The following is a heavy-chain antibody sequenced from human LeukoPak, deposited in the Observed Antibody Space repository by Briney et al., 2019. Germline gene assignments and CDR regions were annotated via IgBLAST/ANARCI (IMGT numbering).Heavy chain of an antibody. V-gene: IGHV4-34*01. Sequence: SETLSLTCVVNGGSFSGHYWTWIRQPPGKGLEWIGEINHIGTTNNNLSLNSRVTISLDASKSQVSLKLSSVTAADTAVYYCARASRLGTYYFMDVWGNGTTVTVSS. CDR1: GGSFSGHY. CDR3: ARASRLGTYYFMDV. J-gene: IGHJ6*03. D-gene: IGHD1-7*01. CDR2: INHIGTT.